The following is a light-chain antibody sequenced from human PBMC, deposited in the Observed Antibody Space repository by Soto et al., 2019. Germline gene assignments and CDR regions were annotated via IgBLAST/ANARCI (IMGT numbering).Light chain of an antibody. CDR1: SSNIGGTNY. CDR2: SNN. CDR3: ASWDDRLGAVM. Sequence: QSVLTQPPSASGTPGQRVFISCSGSSSNIGGTNYAYWYQQLPGAAPKLLMHSNNLRPSGVPERISGSKSGTSASLAISGLRSEDEAVYYCASWDDRLGAVMFGGGTKLNVL. J-gene: IGLJ3*02. V-gene: IGLV1-47*02.